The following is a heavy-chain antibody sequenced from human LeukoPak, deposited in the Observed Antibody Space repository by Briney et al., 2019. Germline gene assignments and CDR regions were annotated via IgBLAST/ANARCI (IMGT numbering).Heavy chain of an antibody. CDR3: ARGVQGRFWGWSNGFDP. V-gene: IGHV1-18*01. CDR1: GYTFTSYG. CDR2: ISAYNGNT. Sequence: ASVKVSCKASGYTFTSYGISWVRQAPGQGLEWMGWISAYNGNTNYAQKLQGRVTMTTDTSTSTAYMELRSLRSDDTAVYYCARGVQGRFWGWSNGFDPGGKGPRVTVSS. J-gene: IGHJ5*02. D-gene: IGHD3-3*01.